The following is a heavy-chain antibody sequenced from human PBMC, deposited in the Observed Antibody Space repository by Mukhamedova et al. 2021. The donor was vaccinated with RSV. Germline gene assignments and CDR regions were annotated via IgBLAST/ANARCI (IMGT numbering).Heavy chain of an antibody. CDR3: VKSRCSSTSCYVNARIDY. D-gene: IGHD2-2*01. J-gene: IGHJ4*02. CDR2: ISNNGGST. Sequence: GLEYVSGISNNGGSTDYPDSVKDRFTISRDNSKNTLYLQMSSLRTEDTAVYYCVKSRCSSTSCYVNARIDYWGQGTLVTVSS. V-gene: IGHV3-64D*06.